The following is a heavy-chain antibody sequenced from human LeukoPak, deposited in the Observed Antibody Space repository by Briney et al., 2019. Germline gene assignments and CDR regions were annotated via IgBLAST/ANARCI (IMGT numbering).Heavy chain of an antibody. Sequence: GGSLRLSCAASGFTVSSNYMSWIRQAPGKGLEWVSVIYSGGSTYYADSVKGRFTISRDNSKNTLYLQMNSLRAEDTAVYYCARDSVDTAVGRLRTGRFDYWGQGTLVTVSS. V-gene: IGHV3-53*01. CDR1: GFTVSSNY. CDR3: ARDSVDTAVGRLRTGRFDY. D-gene: IGHD5-18*01. CDR2: IYSGGST. J-gene: IGHJ4*02.